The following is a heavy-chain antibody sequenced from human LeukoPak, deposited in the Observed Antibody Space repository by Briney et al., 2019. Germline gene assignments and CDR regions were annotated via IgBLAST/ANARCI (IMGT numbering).Heavy chain of an antibody. CDR1: GFTFSSYW. J-gene: IGHJ4*02. V-gene: IGHV3-74*01. D-gene: IGHD6-19*01. Sequence: PGGSLRLSCAASGFTFSSYWMHWVRQAPGKGLVWVSRMNNDGSSTSYADSVKGRFTISRDSAKNTLYLQMNSLRAEDTAVYYCARGGVGCFDYWGQGALVTVSS. CDR2: MNNDGSST. CDR3: ARGGVGCFDY.